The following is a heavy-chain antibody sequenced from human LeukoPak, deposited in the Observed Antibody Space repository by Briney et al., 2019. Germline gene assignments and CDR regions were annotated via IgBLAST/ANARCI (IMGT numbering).Heavy chain of an antibody. CDR2: INPNSGGT. Sequence: GASVKVSCKASGYTFTGYYMHWVRQAPGQGLAWMGRINPNSGGTNYAQKFQGRVTMTRDTSISTAYMELSRLRSDDTAVYYCARDSGNYGDYRRAFDIWGQGTMVTVSS. J-gene: IGHJ3*02. CDR1: GYTFTGYY. V-gene: IGHV1-2*06. CDR3: ARDSGNYGDYRRAFDI. D-gene: IGHD4-17*01.